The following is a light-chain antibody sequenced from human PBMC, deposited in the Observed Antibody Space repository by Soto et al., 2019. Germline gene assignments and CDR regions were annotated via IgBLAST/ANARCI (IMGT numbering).Light chain of an antibody. Sequence: QSVLTQPPSASGTPGQRVIISCSGSSSSIGSNTVNWYRQHPETAPTVLIYTDDQRPSGVPARFSGSRSGTSASLAISGLQSEDEADYYCAAWDDSLNSVIFGGGTKLTVL. CDR3: AAWDDSLNSVI. V-gene: IGLV1-44*01. CDR1: SSSIGSNT. CDR2: TDD. J-gene: IGLJ2*01.